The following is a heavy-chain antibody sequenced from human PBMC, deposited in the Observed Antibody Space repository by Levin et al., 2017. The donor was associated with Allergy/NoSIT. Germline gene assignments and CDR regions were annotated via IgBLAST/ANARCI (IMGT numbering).Heavy chain of an antibody. J-gene: IGHJ3*02. V-gene: IGHV3-30*18. D-gene: IGHD6-19*01. CDR1: GFTFSSYG. Sequence: GGSLRLSCAASGFTFSSYGMHWVRQAPGKGLEWVAVISSDGRKKFSADSVKGRFTISRANSKNTLDLQMNSLRAEDTAVYYCAKDVYGSGWYPLGNDAFEMWGQGTKVSVSS. CDR2: ISSDGRKK. CDR3: AKDVYGSGWYPLGNDAFEM.